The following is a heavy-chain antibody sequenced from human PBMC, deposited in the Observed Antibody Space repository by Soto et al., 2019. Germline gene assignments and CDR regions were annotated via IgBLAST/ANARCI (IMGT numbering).Heavy chain of an antibody. CDR2: IYYSGST. Sequence: SETLSLTCTVSGGSISSSSYYWGWIRQPPGKGLEWIGSIYYSGSTYYNPSLKSRVTISVDTSKNQFSLKLSSVTAADTVVYYCASRGRYYGSGRRHGYYYGTDVWGQGTTVTVSS. CDR1: GGSISSSSYY. J-gene: IGHJ6*02. CDR3: ASRGRYYGSGRRHGYYYGTDV. D-gene: IGHD3-10*01. V-gene: IGHV4-39*01.